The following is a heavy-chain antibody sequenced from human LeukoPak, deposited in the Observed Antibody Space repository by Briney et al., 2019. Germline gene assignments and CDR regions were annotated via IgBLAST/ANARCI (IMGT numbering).Heavy chain of an antibody. CDR1: GFTFSSYS. CDR2: ISSSSSYI. V-gene: IGHV3-21*01. Sequence: GGSLRLSCAASGFTFSSYSMNWVRQAPGKGLEWVSSISSSSSYIYYADSVKGRFTISRDNAKNSLYLQMNSLRAEDTAVYYCSTQDGDYDFWSGATYYYYVDVWGKGTTVTVSS. D-gene: IGHD3-3*01. CDR3: STQDGDYDFWSGATYYYYVDV. J-gene: IGHJ6*03.